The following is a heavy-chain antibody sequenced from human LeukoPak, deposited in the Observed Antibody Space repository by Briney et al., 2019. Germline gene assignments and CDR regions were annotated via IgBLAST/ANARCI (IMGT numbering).Heavy chain of an antibody. CDR3: AREGLVYDSSGFGY. V-gene: IGHV3-74*01. Sequence: GGSLRLSCAASGFTFRSYWMHWVRQAPGKGLVWVSRIDSDGSSIRYADSVKGRFTISRDNAKNSLYLQMNSLRAEDTALYYCAREGLVYDSSGFGYWGQGTLVTVSS. CDR1: GFTFRSYW. J-gene: IGHJ4*02. D-gene: IGHD3-22*01. CDR2: IDSDGSSI.